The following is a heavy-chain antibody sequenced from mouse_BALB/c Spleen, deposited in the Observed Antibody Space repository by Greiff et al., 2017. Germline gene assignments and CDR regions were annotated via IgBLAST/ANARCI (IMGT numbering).Heavy chain of an antibody. V-gene: IGHV6-6*02. Sequence: EVQGVESGGGLVQPGGSMKLSCVASGFTFSNYCMNWVRQSPEKGLEWVAEIRLKSNNYATHYAESVKGRFTISRDDSKSSVYLQMNNLSAEDTGIYYCTRGGSSFPFDYWGQGTTLTVSS. J-gene: IGHJ2*01. CDR3: TRGGSSFPFDY. D-gene: IGHD1-1*01. CDR2: IRLKSNNYAT. CDR1: GFTFSNYC.